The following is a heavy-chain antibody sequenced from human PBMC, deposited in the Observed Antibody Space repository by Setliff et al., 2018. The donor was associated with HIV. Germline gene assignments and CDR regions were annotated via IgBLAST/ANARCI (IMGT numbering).Heavy chain of an antibody. J-gene: IGHJ4*02. CDR3: ARSHFLTGYFHYYFDY. Sequence: ASVKVSCKASGYTFTGYYMHWVRQAPGQGLEWIGWINPNSGGTDYAQKFKGWVTMTRDTSITTAYMELSRLRSDDTAVYYCARSHFLTGYFHYYFDYWGQGTPVTVSS. CDR2: INPNSGGT. D-gene: IGHD3-9*01. V-gene: IGHV1-2*04. CDR1: GYTFTGYY.